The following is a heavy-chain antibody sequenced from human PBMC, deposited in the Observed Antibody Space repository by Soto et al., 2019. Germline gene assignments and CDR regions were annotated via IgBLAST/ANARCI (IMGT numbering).Heavy chain of an antibody. CDR2: ISYDGSNK. Sequence: GGSLRLSCAATGFPFSSYGMHWVLQAPGPGLEWVAVISYDGSNKYYADSVKGRFTISRDNSKNTLYLQMNSLRAEDTAVYYCAKHVAVAVFFHWFDHFCHGT. J-gene: IGHJ5*02. CDR1: GFPFSSYG. D-gene: IGHD6-19*01. V-gene: IGHV3-30*18. CDR3: AKHVAVAVFFHWFDH.